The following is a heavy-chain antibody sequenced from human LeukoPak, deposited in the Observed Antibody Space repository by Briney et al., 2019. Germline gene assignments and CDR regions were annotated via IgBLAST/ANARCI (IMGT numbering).Heavy chain of an antibody. Sequence: SVKVSCKASGGTFSSYAISWVRQAPGQGLEWMGGIIPIFGTANYAQKFQGRVTITTDESTSTAYMELSSLRSEDTAVYYCARVGSSGYRNWFDLWGQGTLVTVSS. CDR1: GGTFSSYA. D-gene: IGHD3-22*01. V-gene: IGHV1-69*05. CDR2: IIPIFGTA. J-gene: IGHJ5*02. CDR3: ARVGSSGYRNWFDL.